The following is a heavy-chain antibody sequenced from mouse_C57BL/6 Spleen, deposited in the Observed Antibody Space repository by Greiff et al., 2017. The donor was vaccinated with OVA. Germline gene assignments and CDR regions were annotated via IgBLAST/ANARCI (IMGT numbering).Heavy chain of an antibody. CDR1: GYTFTDHT. CDR2: IYPRDGST. CDR3: AREGAYYSNYDYAMDY. J-gene: IGHJ4*01. V-gene: IGHV1-78*01. Sequence: VQLVESDAELVKPGASVKISCKVSGYTFTDHTIHWMKQRPEQGLEWIGYIYPRDGSTKYNEKFKGKATLTADKSSSTAYMQLNSLTSEDSAVYFCAREGAYYSNYDYAMDYWGQGTSVTVSS. D-gene: IGHD2-5*01.